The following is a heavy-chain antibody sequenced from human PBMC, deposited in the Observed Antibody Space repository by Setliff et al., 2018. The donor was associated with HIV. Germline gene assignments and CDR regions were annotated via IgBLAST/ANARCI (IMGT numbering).Heavy chain of an antibody. CDR3: ARMNAYYNVWRSTYYFDH. J-gene: IGHJ4*02. CDR1: ASRYSFTAYN. Sequence: ASVKVSCKASASRYSFTAYNMHWVRQAPGQGLEWMGIINPFGGTTTYAQKFQGRVTMTTDTSTSTASMELTSLRSDDTAVYYCARMNAYYNVWRSTYYFDHWGQGTLVTVSS. V-gene: IGHV1-46*01. D-gene: IGHD3-3*01. CDR2: INPFGGTT.